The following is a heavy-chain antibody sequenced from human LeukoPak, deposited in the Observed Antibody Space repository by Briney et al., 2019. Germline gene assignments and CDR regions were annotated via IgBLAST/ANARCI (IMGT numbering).Heavy chain of an antibody. V-gene: IGHV4-61*02. Sequence: KSSETLSLTCTVSGGSISSSSYYWGWIRQPPGKGLEWIGRIYTSGSTNYNPSLKSRVTISVDTSKNQFSLKLSSVTAADTAVYYCARVAYCGGDCYSRWFDPWGQGTLVTVSS. CDR3: ARVAYCGGDCYSRWFDP. CDR1: GGSISSSSYY. CDR2: IYTSGST. J-gene: IGHJ5*02. D-gene: IGHD2-21*02.